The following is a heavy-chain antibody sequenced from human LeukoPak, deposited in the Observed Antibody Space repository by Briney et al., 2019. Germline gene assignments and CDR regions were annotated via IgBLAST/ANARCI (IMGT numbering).Heavy chain of an antibody. J-gene: IGHJ4*02. CDR3: ARDTYYYDSSGYSDDN. CDR2: ISGSSSYI. D-gene: IGHD3-22*01. Sequence: GGSLRLSCAASGFTFSSYSMNWVRQAPGKGLEWVSSISGSSSYIYYADSVKGRFTISRDNAKNSLYLQMNSLRAEDTAVYYCARDTYYYDSSGYSDDNWGQGTLVTVSS. CDR1: GFTFSSYS. V-gene: IGHV3-21*01.